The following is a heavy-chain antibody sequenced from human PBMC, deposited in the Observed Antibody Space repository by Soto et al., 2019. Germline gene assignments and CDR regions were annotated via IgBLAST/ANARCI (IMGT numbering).Heavy chain of an antibody. CDR3: ARRPAAGKYNWFDP. CDR2: IKQDGSEK. V-gene: IGHV3-7*01. Sequence: GGSLRLSCAAFGFTFSSYWMSWVRQAPGKGLEWVANIKQDGSEKYYVDSVKGRFTISRDNAKNSLYLQMNSLRAEDTAVYYCARRPAAGKYNWFDPWGQGTLVTV. J-gene: IGHJ5*02. D-gene: IGHD6-13*01. CDR1: GFTFSSYW.